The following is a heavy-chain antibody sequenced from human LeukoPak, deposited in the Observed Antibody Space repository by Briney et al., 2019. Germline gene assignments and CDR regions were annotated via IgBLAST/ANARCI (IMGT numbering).Heavy chain of an antibody. J-gene: IGHJ6*03. CDR1: GYTFTGYY. CDR3: ASEVPDVPYYYYYMDV. CDR2: MNPNSGNT. V-gene: IGHV1-8*03. D-gene: IGHD1-14*01. Sequence: ASVKVSCKASGYTFTGYYMHWVRQATGQGLEWMGWMNPNSGNTGYAQKFQGRVTITRNTSISTAYMELSSLRSEDTAVYYCASEVPDVPYYYYYMDVWGKGTTVTVSS.